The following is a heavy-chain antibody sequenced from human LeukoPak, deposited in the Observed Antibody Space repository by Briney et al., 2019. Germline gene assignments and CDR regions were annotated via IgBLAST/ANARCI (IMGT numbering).Heavy chain of an antibody. D-gene: IGHD6-13*01. J-gene: IGHJ5*02. Sequence: SETLSLTCAVYGESFKDYYWNWIRQPPGKGLEWIGEINHSGSSNYNPSLKSRVTISVDTSKNQFSLKLSSVTAADTAVYYCARVAVEYSYSSSWYVGNWVDPWGQGILVTVSS. CDR3: ARVAVEYSYSSSWYVGNWVDP. V-gene: IGHV4-34*01. CDR2: INHSGSS. CDR1: GESFKDYY.